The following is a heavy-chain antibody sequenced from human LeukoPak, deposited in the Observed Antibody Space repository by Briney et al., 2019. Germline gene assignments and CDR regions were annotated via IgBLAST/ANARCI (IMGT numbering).Heavy chain of an antibody. V-gene: IGHV6-1*01. CDR1: GDSVSSGSSS. J-gene: IGHJ5*02. D-gene: IGHD4-23*01. Sequence: SQTLSLTCAISGDSVSSGSSSWHWIRQSPSRGLEWLGRTYYTSKWTGDSALSVRSRIAITPDTSKYQFTLQLNSVTGDDTAVYYCVRRAKGNSYFDPWGQGTLVVVSS. CDR2: TYYTSKWTG. CDR3: VRRAKGNSYFDP.